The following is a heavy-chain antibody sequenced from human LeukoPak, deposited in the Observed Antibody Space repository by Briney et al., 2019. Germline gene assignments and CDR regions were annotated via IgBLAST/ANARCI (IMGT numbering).Heavy chain of an antibody. CDR3: VKATCSGASCYRFDY. D-gene: IGHD2-15*01. J-gene: IGHJ4*02. V-gene: IGHV3-23*01. CDR2: ISGSGGSST. CDR1: GFTFISYA. Sequence: PGGSLRLSCAASGFTFISYAMSWVRQAPGKGLEWVSSISGSGGSSTYYADSVKGRFTISRDNSKNTLYLQMNSLRAEDTAVYCCVKATCSGASCYRFDYWGQGTLVTVSS.